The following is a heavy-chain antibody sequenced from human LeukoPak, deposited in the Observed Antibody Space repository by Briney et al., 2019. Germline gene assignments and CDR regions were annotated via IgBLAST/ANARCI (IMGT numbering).Heavy chain of an antibody. CDR1: GYTFTSYY. CDR2: INPSGGST. D-gene: IGHD4-17*01. J-gene: IGHJ4*02. Sequence: GASVKVSCKASGYTFTSYYMHWVRQAPGQGLEWMGIINPSGGSTSYAQKFQGRVTMTGDTSTSTVYMELSSLRSEDTAVYYCARGYGDFRVEGRYFHSWGQGTLVTVSS. CDR3: ARGYGDFRVEGRYFHS. V-gene: IGHV1-46*01.